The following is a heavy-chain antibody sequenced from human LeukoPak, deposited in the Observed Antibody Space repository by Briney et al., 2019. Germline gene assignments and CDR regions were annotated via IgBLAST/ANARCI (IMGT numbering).Heavy chain of an antibody. CDR1: GGSINNYS. CDR2: IYSSGTA. D-gene: IGHD6-19*01. V-gene: IGHV4-4*07. Sequence: SETLSLTCTASGGSINNYSWNWVRQPAGKGLEWIGRIYSSGTANYNPSLMNRVTISLDTSKNQLSLNLSSVTAADTALYYCATDSTGYSSGWFDYWGQGTLVTVST. J-gene: IGHJ4*02. CDR3: ATDSTGYSSGWFDY.